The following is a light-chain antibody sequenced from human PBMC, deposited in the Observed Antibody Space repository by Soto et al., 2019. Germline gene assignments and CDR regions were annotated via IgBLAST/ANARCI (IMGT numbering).Light chain of an antibody. CDR2: EGS. V-gene: IGLV2-23*01. CDR1: STDVGNYNL. CDR3: CSYAGSRTYV. J-gene: IGLJ1*01. Sequence: QSALTPPASVSGYPGQSITFSCTGTSTDVGNYNLVSWYQQHPGKAPKLIIYEGSKRPSGVSRRFSGSKSGNTASLTISGLKAEDEADYYGCSYAGSRTYVFGTGTKVTVL.